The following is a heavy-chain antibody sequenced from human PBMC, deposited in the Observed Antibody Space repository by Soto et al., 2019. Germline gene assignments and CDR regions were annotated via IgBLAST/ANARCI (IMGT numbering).Heavy chain of an antibody. CDR2: IYYSGST. Sequence: SETLSLTCTVSGGSISSYYWSWIRQPPGKGLEWIGYIYYSGSTNYNPSLKSRVTISVDTSKNQFSLRLSSVTAADTAVYYCARDCISSTNYYYYYMYVWGRGTTVTVSS. J-gene: IGHJ6*03. CDR1: GGSISSYY. D-gene: IGHD2-8*01. V-gene: IGHV4-59*01. CDR3: ARDCISSTNYYYYYMYV.